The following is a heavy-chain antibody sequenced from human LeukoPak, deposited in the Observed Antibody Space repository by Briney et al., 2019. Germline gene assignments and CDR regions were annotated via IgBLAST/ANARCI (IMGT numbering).Heavy chain of an antibody. D-gene: IGHD3-10*01. CDR3: ARDLGDTYGSVGDFDY. J-gene: IGHJ4*02. Sequence: ASVKVSCKASGYSFTTYYMHWVRQAPGQGLEWMGVINPSTSTTSYAQKFQGRVTMTRDTSTSTVYMELSSLRSEDTAVYYCARDLGDTYGSVGDFDYWGQGSLVTVSS. CDR2: INPSTSTT. V-gene: IGHV1-46*01. CDR1: GYSFTTYY.